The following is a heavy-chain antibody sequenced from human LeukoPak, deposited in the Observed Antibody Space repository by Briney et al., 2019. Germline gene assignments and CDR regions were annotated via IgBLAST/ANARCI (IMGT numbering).Heavy chain of an antibody. CDR3: ARALRSLEPNNWFDP. Sequence: ASVKVSCKASGYIFISYGISWVRQAPGQGLEWMGWISAYNGYTNYAQKLQGRVTMTTDTSTSTAYMELRSLRSDDTAVYYCARALRSLEPNNWFDPWGQGTLVTVSS. J-gene: IGHJ5*02. D-gene: IGHD3-3*01. V-gene: IGHV1-18*01. CDR2: ISAYNGYT. CDR1: GYIFISYG.